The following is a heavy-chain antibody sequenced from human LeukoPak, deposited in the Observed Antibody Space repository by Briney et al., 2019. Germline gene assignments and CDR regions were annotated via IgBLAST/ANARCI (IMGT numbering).Heavy chain of an antibody. CDR3: ARVRDGYNDAYDI. Sequence: GASVKVSCKASGYTFTNYNMHWVRQAPGQGLEWMGIINPSGGSTSYAQNFQGRVTMTRDTSTSTVYMELSSLRSEDTAVYYCARVRDGYNDAYDIWGQGTMVTVPS. CDR1: GYTFTNYN. CDR2: INPSGGST. V-gene: IGHV1-46*01. D-gene: IGHD5-24*01. J-gene: IGHJ3*02.